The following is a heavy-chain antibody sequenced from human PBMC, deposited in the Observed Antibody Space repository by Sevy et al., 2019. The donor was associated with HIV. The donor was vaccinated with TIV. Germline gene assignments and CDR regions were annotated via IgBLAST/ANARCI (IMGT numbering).Heavy chain of an antibody. CDR2: ISAYNGNT. J-gene: IGHJ4*02. Sequence: ASVKVSCKASGYTFTSYGISWVRQAPGQGLEWMGWISAYNGNTNYAQKLQGRVTMTTDTSTSTAYMELRSLRSDDPAVYYCARDLSSYYYDSSGPGALFDYWGQGTLVTVSS. D-gene: IGHD3-22*01. CDR3: ARDLSSYYYDSSGPGALFDY. V-gene: IGHV1-18*01. CDR1: GYTFTSYG.